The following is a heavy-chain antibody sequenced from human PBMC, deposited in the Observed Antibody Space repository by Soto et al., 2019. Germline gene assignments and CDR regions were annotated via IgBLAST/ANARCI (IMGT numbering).Heavy chain of an antibody. V-gene: IGHV1-46*01. D-gene: IGHD3-10*01. J-gene: IGHJ4*02. Sequence: QVQLVQYGAEVKKPGASVKVSCKASGYTFTSYYMHWVRQAPGQGLEWMGIINPSGGSTSYAQKFQGRVTMTRDTSTSTVYMELSSLRSEDTAVYYCARDGLDGSGSYSIDYWGQGTLVTVSS. CDR2: INPSGGST. CDR1: GYTFTSYY. CDR3: ARDGLDGSGSYSIDY.